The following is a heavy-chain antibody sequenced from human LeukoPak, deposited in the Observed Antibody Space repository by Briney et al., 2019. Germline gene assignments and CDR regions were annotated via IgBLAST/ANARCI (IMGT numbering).Heavy chain of an antibody. V-gene: IGHV4-39*01. Sequence: SETLSLTCTVSGCSISSSSYYWGWIRQPPGKGLEWIGSIYYSGSTYYNPSLKSRVTISVDTSKVQFSLKLSSVTAADTAVYYCARHRWELPAYFDYWGQGTLVTVSS. CDR2: IYYSGST. J-gene: IGHJ4*02. CDR1: GCSISSSSYY. D-gene: IGHD1-26*01. CDR3: ARHRWELPAYFDY.